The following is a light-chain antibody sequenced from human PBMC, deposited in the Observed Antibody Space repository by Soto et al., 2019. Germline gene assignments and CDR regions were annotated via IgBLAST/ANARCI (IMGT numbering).Light chain of an antibody. CDR1: SSDVGGYNF. J-gene: IGLJ1*01. CDR2: DVT. Sequence: QSVLTQPASVSGSPGQSITISCTGTSSDVGGYNFVSWYQQHPDKAPKLMIYDVTNRPSGVFNRFSGSKSGNTASLTISGLQAEDEADYYCSSYTSISTYVFGTWTKLTVL. V-gene: IGLV2-14*01. CDR3: SSYTSISTYV.